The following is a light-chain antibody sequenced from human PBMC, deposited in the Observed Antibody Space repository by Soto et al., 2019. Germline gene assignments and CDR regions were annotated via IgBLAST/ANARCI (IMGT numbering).Light chain of an antibody. CDR2: EVS. Sequence: QSALTQPASVSGSPGQSITISCTGTSSYVGGNNYVSWYQQHPGKAPKLMIYEVSNRPSGVSNRFSGSKSGNTASLTISGLQAEDEADYYCSSYTSSSTYVFGTGTKLTVL. J-gene: IGLJ1*01. CDR1: SSYVGGNNY. CDR3: SSYTSSSTYV. V-gene: IGLV2-14*01.